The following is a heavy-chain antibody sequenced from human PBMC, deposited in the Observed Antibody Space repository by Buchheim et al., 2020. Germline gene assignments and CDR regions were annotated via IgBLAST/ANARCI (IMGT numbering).Heavy chain of an antibody. CDR1: GFTFSSYA. V-gene: IGHV3-30-3*01. D-gene: IGHD4-11*01. Sequence: QVQLVESGGGVVQPGRSLRLSCAASGFTFSSYAMHWVRQAPGKGLEWVAVISYDGSNKYYADSVKGRFTISRDNSKNTLYLQMNSLRAEDTTMYYCARDDYTVDYFDYWGKGTL. J-gene: IGHJ4*02. CDR3: ARDDYTVDYFDY. CDR2: ISYDGSNK.